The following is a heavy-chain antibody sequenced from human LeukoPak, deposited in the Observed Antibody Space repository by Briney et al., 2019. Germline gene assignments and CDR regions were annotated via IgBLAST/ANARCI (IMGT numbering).Heavy chain of an antibody. D-gene: IGHD2-15*01. V-gene: IGHV4-61*02. CDR2: IYSSVST. CDR1: GGSISSGSHH. CDR3: ARGSVVVVADKLNWFDP. Sequence: PSETLSLTCTVSGGSISSGSHHWSWIRQPAGKGLEWIGRIYSSVSTNYNPSFKSRVTILVDTSTNQFSLKLSSVTAADTAVYYCARGSVVVVADKLNWFDPWGQGTLVTVSS. J-gene: IGHJ5*02.